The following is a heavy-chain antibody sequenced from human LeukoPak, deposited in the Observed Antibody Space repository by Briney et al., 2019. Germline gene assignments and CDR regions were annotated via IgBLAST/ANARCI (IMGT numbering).Heavy chain of an antibody. CDR1: GYTFTGYY. CDR3: ASTREGRDVYNFNY. D-gene: IGHD5-24*01. J-gene: IGHJ4*02. CDR2: INPNSGGT. Sequence: ASVKVSCKASGYTFTGYYMHLVRQAPGQGLERMGWINPNSGGTNYAQKFQGRGTMTRDTSISTAYIGLSRLRSDDTAVYYCASTREGRDVYNFNYWGQGTLVTVSS. V-gene: IGHV1-2*02.